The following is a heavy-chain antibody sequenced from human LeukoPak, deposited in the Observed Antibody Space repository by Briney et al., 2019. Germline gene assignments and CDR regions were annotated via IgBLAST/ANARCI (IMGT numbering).Heavy chain of an antibody. CDR2: INHSGST. D-gene: IGHD2-2*01. V-gene: IGHV4-34*01. CDR1: GGSFSGYY. CDR3: ARGGVVPAAPYYFDY. Sequence: KSSETLSLTCAVCGGSFSGYYWSWIRQPPGKGLEWIGEINHSGSTNYNPSLKSRVTISVDTSKNQFSLKLSSVTAADTAVYYCARGGVVPAAPYYFDYWGQGTLVTVSS. J-gene: IGHJ4*02.